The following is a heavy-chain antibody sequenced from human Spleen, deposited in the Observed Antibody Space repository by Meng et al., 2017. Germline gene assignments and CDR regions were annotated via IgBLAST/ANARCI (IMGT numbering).Heavy chain of an antibody. CDR2: IYYTGTT. D-gene: IGHD4-17*01. V-gene: IGHV4-31*01. CDR3: ARGAGPTDSYFDH. J-gene: IGHJ4*02. Sequence: QVQLQASGPGLGKPSQTLSLTRTVSAGPISSGAYYWNVLRHPPRKVLEWIGYIYYTGTTDYNPSLKSLVTISMDTSKSQFSLRLSSVTAADTAVYYCARGAGPTDSYFDHWGQGTLVTVSS. CDR1: AGPISSGAYY.